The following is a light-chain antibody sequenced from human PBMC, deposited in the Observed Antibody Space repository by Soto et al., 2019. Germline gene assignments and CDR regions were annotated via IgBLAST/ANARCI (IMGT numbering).Light chain of an antibody. CDR2: GNN. CDR3: QSYDSSLTGYV. CDR1: SXNIGAGYD. V-gene: IGLV1-40*01. J-gene: IGLJ1*01. Sequence: QSVLTQPPSVSGAPGQRVTISCTGSSXNIGAGYDVHWYQQLPGTAPKLLIYGNNNRPSGVPDRFSGSKSGTSASLAITGLQAEDEADYYCQSYDSSLTGYVFGTGTKVTVL.